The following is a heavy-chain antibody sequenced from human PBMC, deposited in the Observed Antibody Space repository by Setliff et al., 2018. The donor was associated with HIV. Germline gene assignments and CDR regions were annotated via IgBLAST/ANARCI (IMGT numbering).Heavy chain of an antibody. V-gene: IGHV4-4*07. Sequence: ASETLSLTCTVSGGSISSYYWSWIRQPAGKGLEWIGRVYTSGDTNYNPSLRSRVIISVDTSKNQFSLTLVSVTAADTALYYCARCPSNHMTQAGKKTFYYHYMDVWGKGTTVTVSS. CDR1: GGSISSYY. D-gene: IGHD6-13*01. CDR2: VYTSGDT. J-gene: IGHJ6*03. CDR3: ARCPSNHMTQAGKKTFYYHYMDV.